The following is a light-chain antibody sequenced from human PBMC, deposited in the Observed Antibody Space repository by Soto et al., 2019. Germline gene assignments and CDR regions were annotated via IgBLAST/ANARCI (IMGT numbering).Light chain of an antibody. V-gene: IGLV2-14*03. CDR1: SSDVGGYNY. CDR3: SSYTSSGTDV. CDR2: DVS. J-gene: IGLJ1*01. Sequence: QSALTQPASVSGSPGRSITISCTGTSSDVGGYNYVSWYQQHPGKAPKLMIYDVSNRPSGVSYRFSGSKSGNTASLTISGLQAEDEGDFYCSSYTSSGTDVFGTGTKATVL.